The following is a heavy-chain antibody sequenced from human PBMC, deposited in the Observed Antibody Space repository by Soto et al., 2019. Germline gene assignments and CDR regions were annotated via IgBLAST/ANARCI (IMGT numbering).Heavy chain of an antibody. Sequence: SLKVACKSPGYTMTRDNVHWVLHDTRQRLEWMGWINVGNGNTRYSQKFQGRLTLTRDTPGNTAYLELNSLISEDTAVYYFATPQDCDHCLDSWGQGTLITAS. CDR1: GYTMTRDN. CDR3: ATPQDCDHCLDS. CDR2: INVGNGNT. V-gene: IGHV1-3*01. D-gene: IGHD2-21*01. J-gene: IGHJ4*02.